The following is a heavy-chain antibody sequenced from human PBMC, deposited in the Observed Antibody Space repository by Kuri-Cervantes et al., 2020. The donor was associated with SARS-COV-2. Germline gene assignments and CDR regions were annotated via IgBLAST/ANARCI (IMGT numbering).Heavy chain of an antibody. CDR1: GYTFTSYA. CDR2: ISAYNGNT. Sequence: ASVKVSCKASGYTFTSYAIHWVRQAPGQGLECMGWISAYNGNTNYAQKLQGRVTITADKSTSTAYMELSSLSSEDTAVYYCARAAFRGQLLNYNIDVWGKGTTVTVSS. D-gene: IGHD6-6*01. CDR3: ARAAFRGQLLNYNIDV. V-gene: IGHV1-18*01. J-gene: IGHJ6*03.